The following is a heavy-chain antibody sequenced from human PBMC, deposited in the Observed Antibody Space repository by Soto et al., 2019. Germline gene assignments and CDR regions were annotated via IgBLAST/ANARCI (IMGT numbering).Heavy chain of an antibody. D-gene: IGHD6-19*01. J-gene: IGHJ4*02. V-gene: IGHV1-2*02. Sequence: ASVKVSCKASGYTFSGFYMHWVRQAPGQGLEWMGWINPNSGGTKSAEKFQGRVTMTRDTSISTAYMELSGLTSDDTAVYYCASAAVTGTAGLDFWGQGTQVTVSS. CDR2: INPNSGGT. CDR1: GYTFSGFY. CDR3: ASAAVTGTAGLDF.